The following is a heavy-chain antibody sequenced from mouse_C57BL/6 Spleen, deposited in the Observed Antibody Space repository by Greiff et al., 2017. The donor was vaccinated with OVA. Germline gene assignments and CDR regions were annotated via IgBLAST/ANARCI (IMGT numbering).Heavy chain of an antibody. CDR2: IDPSDSET. CDR1: GYTFTSYW. J-gene: IGHJ1*03. Sequence: QVQLQQPGAELVRPGSSVKLSCKASGYTFTSYWMHWVKQRPIQGLEWIGNIDPSDSETHYNQKFKDKATLTVDKSSSTAYMQLSSLTSEDSAVYYCARGFYYSNYGWYFDVWGTGTTVTVSS. D-gene: IGHD2-5*01. CDR3: ARGFYYSNYGWYFDV. V-gene: IGHV1-52*01.